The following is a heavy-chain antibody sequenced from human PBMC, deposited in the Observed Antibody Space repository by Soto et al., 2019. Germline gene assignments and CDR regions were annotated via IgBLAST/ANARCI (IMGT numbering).Heavy chain of an antibody. Sequence: GGSLRLSCAASGFTFSSYAMSWVRQAPGKGLEWVSAISGSGGSTYYADSVKGRFTISRDNSKNTLYLQMNSLRAEETAVYYCAKVPDIVVVPAATPHWYFDLWGRGPLVTVSS. CDR1: GFTFSSYA. V-gene: IGHV3-23*01. J-gene: IGHJ2*01. CDR2: ISGSGGST. CDR3: AKVPDIVVVPAATPHWYFDL. D-gene: IGHD2-2*01.